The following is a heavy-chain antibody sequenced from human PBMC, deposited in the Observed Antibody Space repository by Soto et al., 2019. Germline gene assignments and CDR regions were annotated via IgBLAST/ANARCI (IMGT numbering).Heavy chain of an antibody. J-gene: IGHJ4*02. V-gene: IGHV1-69*13. Sequence: SVKVSCKASGGTFSSYAISWVRQAPGQGLEWVGGIIPIFGTANYAQKFQGRVTITADESTSTAYLELSSLRSEDTAVYYCARYRYSGYAYGRFDYWCQGTLVTVSS. D-gene: IGHD5-12*01. CDR1: GGTFSSYA. CDR2: IIPIFGTA. CDR3: ARYRYSGYAYGRFDY.